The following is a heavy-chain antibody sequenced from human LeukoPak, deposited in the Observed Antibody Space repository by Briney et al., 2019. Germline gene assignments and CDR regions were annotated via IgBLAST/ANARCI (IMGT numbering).Heavy chain of an antibody. CDR1: GYTFTSYY. CDR3: ARDKGPYYSGGSSRSYYYYGMDV. V-gene: IGHV1-46*01. J-gene: IGHJ6*02. CDR2: INPSGGST. Sequence: GASVKVSCKASGYTFTSYYMHWVRQAPGQGLEWMGIINPSGGSTSYAQKFQGRVTMTRDTSTSTVYMELSSLRSEDTAVYYCARDKGPYYSGGSSRSYYYYGMDVWGQGTTVTVSS. D-gene: IGHD2-15*01.